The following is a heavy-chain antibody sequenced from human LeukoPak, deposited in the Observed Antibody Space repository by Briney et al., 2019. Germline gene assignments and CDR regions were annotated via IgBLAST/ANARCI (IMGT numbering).Heavy chain of an antibody. CDR1: GFTFSDYY. D-gene: IGHD5-24*01. CDR3: ARARDGYNSGGYYMDV. CDR2: ISSRAFII. Sequence: GGSLRLSCAASGFTFSDYYMTWVRQTPGKGLEWVSYISSRAFIIKYADSVKGRFTISRDNAKDLMFLQMDSLRADDTAVYYCARARDGYNSGGYYMDVWGKGTTVTVSS. V-gene: IGHV3-11*04. J-gene: IGHJ6*03.